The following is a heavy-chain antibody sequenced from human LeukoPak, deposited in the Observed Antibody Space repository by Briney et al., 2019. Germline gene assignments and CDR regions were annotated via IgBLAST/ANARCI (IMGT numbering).Heavy chain of an antibody. J-gene: IGHJ4*02. V-gene: IGHV4-31*03. CDR3: ARERNRYYGIDY. CDR2: IYYSGST. CDR1: GGFISSGGYY. Sequence: PSQTLSLTCTVSGGFISSGGYYWSWIRQHPGKGLEWIGYIYYSGSTYYNPSLKSRVTISVDTSKNQFSLKLSSVTAADTAVYYCARERNRYYGIDYWGQGTLVTVSS. D-gene: IGHD3-10*01.